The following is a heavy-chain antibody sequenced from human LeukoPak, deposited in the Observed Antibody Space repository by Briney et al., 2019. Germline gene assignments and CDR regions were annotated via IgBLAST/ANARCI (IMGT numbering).Heavy chain of an antibody. CDR2: FALEDGEK. CDR1: GYTLSDLS. D-gene: IGHD3-3*01. Sequence: ASVKVSCKVSGYTLSDLSMHWVRQAPGKGLEWMGSFALEDGEKVYAQKFQGRVTMTEDTSTDTAYMELSRLRSDDTAVYYCARDYDFWSGYPNFDYWGQGTLVTVSS. V-gene: IGHV1-24*01. CDR3: ARDYDFWSGYPNFDY. J-gene: IGHJ4*02.